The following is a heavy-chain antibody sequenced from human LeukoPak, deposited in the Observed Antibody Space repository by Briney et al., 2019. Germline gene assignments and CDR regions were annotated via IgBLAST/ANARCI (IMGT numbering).Heavy chain of an antibody. D-gene: IGHD2-2*01. Sequence: GRSLRLSCAASGFTFDDYAMHWVRQAPGKGLEWVSGISWNSGSIGYADSVKGRFTISRDNAKNSLYLQMNSLRAEYTALYYXXXXXXXXXXSTSCFDYAFDIWGQGTMVTVSS. CDR3: XXXXXXXXXSTSCFDYAFDI. J-gene: IGHJ3*02. CDR1: GFTFDDYA. CDR2: ISWNSGSI. V-gene: IGHV3-9*01.